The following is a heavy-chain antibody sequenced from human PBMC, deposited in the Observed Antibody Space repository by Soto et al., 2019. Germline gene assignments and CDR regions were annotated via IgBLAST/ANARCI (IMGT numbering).Heavy chain of an antibody. D-gene: IGHD3-10*01. CDR3: ARGVYLSLVRTGWFDP. Sequence: SETLSLTCTVSGTSMTGHFWTWMRQPPGKGLEWIGYGYYSGSTLYNPSLKSRVTMSLDTSKNHFSLRLSSVISADTAVYYCARGVYLSLVRTGWFDPWGQGTLVTVSS. CDR1: GTSMTGHF. CDR2: GYYSGST. V-gene: IGHV4-59*11. J-gene: IGHJ5*02.